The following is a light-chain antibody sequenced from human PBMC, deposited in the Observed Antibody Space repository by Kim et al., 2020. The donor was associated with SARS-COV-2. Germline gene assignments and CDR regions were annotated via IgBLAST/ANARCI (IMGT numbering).Light chain of an antibody. Sequence: RATINCKSSQSVLYSSNNKNYLAWYQQKPGQTPKLLMYWASSREPGFPDRFSGSGSGTDFTLTISSLQAEDVAVYYCQQYYTAPYTFGQGTKVEI. CDR2: WAS. CDR1: QSVLYSSNNKNY. J-gene: IGKJ2*01. V-gene: IGKV4-1*01. CDR3: QQYYTAPYT.